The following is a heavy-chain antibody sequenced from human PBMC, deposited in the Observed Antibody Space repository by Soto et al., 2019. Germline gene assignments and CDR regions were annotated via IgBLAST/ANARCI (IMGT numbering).Heavy chain of an antibody. Sequence: SETLSLTCAVYGGSFSGYYWSWIRQPPGKGLEWIGEINHSGSTNYNPSLKSRVTISVDTSKNQFSLKLSSVTAADTAVYYCARERSVYDSPHEFDPWGQGTLVTVSS. CDR1: GGSFSGYY. D-gene: IGHD5-12*01. J-gene: IGHJ5*02. CDR3: ARERSVYDSPHEFDP. CDR2: INHSGST. V-gene: IGHV4-34*01.